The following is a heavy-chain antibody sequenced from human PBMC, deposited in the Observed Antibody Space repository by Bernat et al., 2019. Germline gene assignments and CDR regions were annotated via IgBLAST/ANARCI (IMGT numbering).Heavy chain of an antibody. J-gene: IGHJ2*01. CDR1: GFTLSNYA. D-gene: IGHD6-19*01. Sequence: QVQLVESGGGVVQPGTSLRLSCAASGFTLSNYAMHWVRQAPGKGLEWVAVISYDESSKYHADSVKGRFTFSRDNSKNMVYLQMNSLTVEDTAVYYCVRDRQWGPRWYFDLWGRGTLVTVSS. V-gene: IGHV3-30*04. CDR2: ISYDESSK. CDR3: VRDRQWGPRWYFDL.